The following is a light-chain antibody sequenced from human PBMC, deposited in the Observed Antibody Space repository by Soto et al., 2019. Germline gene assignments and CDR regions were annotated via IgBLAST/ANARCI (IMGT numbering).Light chain of an antibody. CDR3: QKYHSAPRT. Sequence: DIQMTQSPSSLSASVGDRVTITCGASQGISNYLAWDQHKPGKAPNLLIYGASTWQSGVPSRFSGSGSGTEFTLTISSLQPEDVATYYCQKYHSAPRTFGQGTKVEIK. V-gene: IGKV1-27*01. CDR2: GAS. CDR1: QGISNY. J-gene: IGKJ1*01.